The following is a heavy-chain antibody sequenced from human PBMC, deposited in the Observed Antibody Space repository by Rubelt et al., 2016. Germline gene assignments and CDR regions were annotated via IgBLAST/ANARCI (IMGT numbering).Heavy chain of an antibody. CDR3: ARDKIMGATNFDY. CDR1: A. J-gene: IGHJ4*02. Sequence: AMHWVRQAPGKGLEYVSAISSNGGSTYYADSVKGRFTISRDNSKNTLYLQMSSLRAEDTAVYYCARDKIMGATNFDYWGQGTLVTVSS. D-gene: IGHD1-26*01. V-gene: IGHV3-64D*06. CDR2: ISSNGGST.